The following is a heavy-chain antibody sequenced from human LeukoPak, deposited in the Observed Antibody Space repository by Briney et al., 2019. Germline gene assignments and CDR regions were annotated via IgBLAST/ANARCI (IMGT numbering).Heavy chain of an antibody. D-gene: IGHD3-16*02. CDR1: VGSISIYY. Sequence: SEPLSLPCTVSVGSISIYYGNWIRKPPGKGREGFGYFYYSGSTNYNPSLKSRVTISVDMSKNQFSLQLSSVTAADTAVYYCARAPYYDYVWGSYRHLNWFDPWGQGTLVTVSS. CDR2: FYYSGST. V-gene: IGHV4-59*13. J-gene: IGHJ5*02. CDR3: ARAPYYDYVWGSYRHLNWFDP.